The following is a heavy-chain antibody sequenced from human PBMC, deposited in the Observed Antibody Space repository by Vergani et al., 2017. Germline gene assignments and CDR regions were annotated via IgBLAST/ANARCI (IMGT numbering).Heavy chain of an antibody. D-gene: IGHD6-19*01. V-gene: IGHV1-69*01. CDR1: GCTFSSYA. CDR2: IIPIFGTA. J-gene: IGHJ6*03. CDR3: ARGIAVAGTAYYYYMDV. Sequence: QVQLVQSGAEVKKPGSSVKVSCKASGCTFSSYAISWVRQAPGQGLEWMGGIIPIFGTANYAQKFQGRVTITADESTSTAYMELSSLRSEDTAVYYCARGIAVAGTAYYYYMDVWGKGTTVTVSS.